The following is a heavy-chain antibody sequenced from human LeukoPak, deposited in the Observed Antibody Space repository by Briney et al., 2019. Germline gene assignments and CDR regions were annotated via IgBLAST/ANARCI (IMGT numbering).Heavy chain of an antibody. J-gene: IGHJ6*02. CDR3: ARALSMVEDYYYYGMDV. CDR2: IYSGGST. Sequence: GGSLRLSCAAYGFTVSSNYMSWVRQAPGKGLEWVSVIYSGGSTYYADSVKGRFTISRHNSKNTLYLQMNSLRAEDTAVYYCARALSMVEDYYYYGMDVWGQGTTVTVSS. V-gene: IGHV3-53*04. CDR1: GFTVSSNY. D-gene: IGHD3-3*02.